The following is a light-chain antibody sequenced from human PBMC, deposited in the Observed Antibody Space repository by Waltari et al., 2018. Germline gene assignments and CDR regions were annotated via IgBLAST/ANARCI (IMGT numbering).Light chain of an antibody. CDR1: SRDVGSYTL. J-gene: IGLJ1*01. CDR2: EVN. Sequence: QSALTQPASVSGSPGQSITISCTGTSRDVGSYTLVSWFQQYPAKAPKLIIFEVNKRPSGVSNRFSGSKSGNTASLTISGLQAEDEADYYCCSYAGSGIYVFGSGAKVTVL. CDR3: CSYAGSGIYV. V-gene: IGLV2-23*02.